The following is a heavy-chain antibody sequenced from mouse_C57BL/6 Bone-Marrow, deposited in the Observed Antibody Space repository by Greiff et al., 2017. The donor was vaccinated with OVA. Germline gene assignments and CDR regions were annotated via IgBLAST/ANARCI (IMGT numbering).Heavy chain of an antibody. CDR3: ARKGYYDYDRYYFDY. V-gene: IGHV1-76*01. Sequence: VQLQQSGPELVKPGASVKLSCKASGYTFTDYYINWVKQRPGQGLEWIARIYPGSGNTYYNEKFKGKATLTAEKSSSTAYMQLSSLTSEDSAVYFCARKGYYDYDRYYFDYWGQGTTLTVSS. J-gene: IGHJ2*01. CDR1: GYTFTDYY. D-gene: IGHD2-4*01. CDR2: IYPGSGNT.